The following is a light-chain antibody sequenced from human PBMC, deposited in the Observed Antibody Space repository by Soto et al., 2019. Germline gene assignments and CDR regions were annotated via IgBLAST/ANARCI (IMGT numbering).Light chain of an antibody. CDR3: QTWGTGIPVV. J-gene: IGLJ2*01. CDR2: LNSDGSH. V-gene: IGLV4-69*01. CDR1: SGHSSYA. Sequence: QPVLTQSPSASASLGASVKLTCTLSSGHSSYAIAWHQQQPEKGPRYLMKLNSDGSHSKGDGIPDRFSGSSSGAERYLTISSLQSEDEADYDCQTWGTGIPVVFGGGTKVTVL.